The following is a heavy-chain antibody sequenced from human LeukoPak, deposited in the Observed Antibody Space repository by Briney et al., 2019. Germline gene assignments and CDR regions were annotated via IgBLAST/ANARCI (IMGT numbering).Heavy chain of an antibody. V-gene: IGHV3-21*06. J-gene: IGHJ5*02. CDR2: ISFSSTYI. CDR1: GFSLASYN. CDR3: ARADCPSSTCYLRRSWFDP. D-gene: IGHD2-2*01. Sequence: GGSLRLSCAASGFSLASYNMNWVRQAPGKGLEWVSSISFSSTYIYYRASVKGRFTISRDNAKNSLYLEMNNLRDEDTAVYYCARADCPSSTCYLRRSWFDPWGQGTLVTVSS.